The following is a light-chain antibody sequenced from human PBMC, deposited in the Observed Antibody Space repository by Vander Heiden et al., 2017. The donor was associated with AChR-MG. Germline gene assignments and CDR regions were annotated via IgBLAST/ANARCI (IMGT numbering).Light chain of an antibody. V-gene: IGKV3-15*01. Sequence: EIVMTQSPATLSVSPGQRATLSCRASESIRTNLAWYQQKPGQAPRLLIFGASTSGSGTDFALTISSLQSEDFAVYYCQQYDRWLSFTFGHGTKVDIK. CDR1: ESIRTN. J-gene: IGKJ3*01. CDR3: QQYDRWLSFT. CDR2: GAS.